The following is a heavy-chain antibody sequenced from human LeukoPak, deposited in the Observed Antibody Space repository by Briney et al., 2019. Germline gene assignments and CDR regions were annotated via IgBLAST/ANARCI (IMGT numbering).Heavy chain of an antibody. V-gene: IGHV3-33*01. Sequence: GGSLRLSCAASGFTFRSYGMHWVRQAPGKGLEWVAIVWYDGNNKYYADSMKGRFTVSRDNSKDTVSLQLNSLRAEDTAVYYCARGSEAAAGAFDYWGQGALVTVPS. J-gene: IGHJ4*02. CDR1: GFTFRSYG. D-gene: IGHD6-13*01. CDR2: VWYDGNNK. CDR3: ARGSEAAAGAFDY.